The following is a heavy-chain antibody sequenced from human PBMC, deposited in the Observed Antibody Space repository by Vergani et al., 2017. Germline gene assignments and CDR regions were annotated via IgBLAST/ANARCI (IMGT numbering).Heavy chain of an antibody. CDR1: GGSISSSSYY. CDR2: IYYSGST. Sequence: QLQLQESGPGLVKPSETLSLTCTVSGGSISSSSYYWGWIRQPPGKGLEWIGSIYYSGSTNYNPSLKSRVTISVDKSKNQFSRKLSSVTAADTAVYYCARDYYDSSGYYSPWGQGTLVTVSS. CDR3: ARDYYDSSGYYSP. D-gene: IGHD3-22*01. V-gene: IGHV4-39*07. J-gene: IGHJ5*02.